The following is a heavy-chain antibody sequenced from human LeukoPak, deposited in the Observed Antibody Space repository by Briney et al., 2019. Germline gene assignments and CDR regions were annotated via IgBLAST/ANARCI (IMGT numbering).Heavy chain of an antibody. CDR3: AKDISYSSSWYWYFDL. V-gene: IGHV3-30*04. CDR1: GFTFSSYA. Sequence: GGSLRLSCAASGFTFSSYAMHWVRQAPGKGLEWVAVISYDGSNKYYADSVKGRFTISRDNSKNTLYLQMNSLRAENTAVYYCAKDISYSSSWYWYFDLWGRGTLVTVSS. D-gene: IGHD6-13*01. J-gene: IGHJ2*01. CDR2: ISYDGSNK.